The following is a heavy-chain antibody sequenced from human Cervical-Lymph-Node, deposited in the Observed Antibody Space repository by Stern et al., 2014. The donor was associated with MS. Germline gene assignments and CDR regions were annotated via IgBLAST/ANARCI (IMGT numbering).Heavy chain of an antibody. D-gene: IGHD3-16*02. CDR2: IYPGNSDT. CDR3: ARHSVSSVGGMDV. CDR1: GYSFTTYW. J-gene: IGHJ6*02. V-gene: IGHV5-51*01. Sequence: QLVQSGAEMKKPGESLKISCKGYGYSFTTYWIGWVRQMPGKGLEWMGMIYPGNSDTRYSPSFQGQVTISADNSISTAYLQWNSLKASDTAMYYCARHSVSSVGGMDVWGQGTTVTVSS.